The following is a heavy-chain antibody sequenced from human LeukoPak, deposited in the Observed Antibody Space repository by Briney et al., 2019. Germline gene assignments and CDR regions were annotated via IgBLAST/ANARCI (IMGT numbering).Heavy chain of an antibody. V-gene: IGHV3-23*01. J-gene: IGHJ4*02. D-gene: IGHD4-11*01. CDR1: GVTFKNCA. CDR3: AKDDSMSLDHFDY. Sequence: PGGSLRLSCVASGVTFKNCAMGWVRQAPGKGLEWVSGINYSGGHKYYADSVKGRFTIYRDGSKNTLSLQMNSLTAEDTAVYYCAKDDSMSLDHFDYGGQGALVTVSS. CDR2: INYSGGHK.